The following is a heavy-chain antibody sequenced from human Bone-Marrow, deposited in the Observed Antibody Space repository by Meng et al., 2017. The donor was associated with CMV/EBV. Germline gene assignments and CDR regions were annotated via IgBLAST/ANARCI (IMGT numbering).Heavy chain of an antibody. D-gene: IGHD2-2*01. V-gene: IGHV1-8*03. CDR2: MNPNSGNT. CDR1: GYTFTGYY. CDR3: ASWGSIVVGGYFDY. J-gene: IGHJ4*02. Sequence: ASVKVSCKASGYTFTGYYMHWVRQAPGQGLEWMGWMNPNSGNTGYAQKFQGRVTITADKSTSTAYMELSSLRSEDTAVYYCASWGSIVVGGYFDYWGQGTLVTVSS.